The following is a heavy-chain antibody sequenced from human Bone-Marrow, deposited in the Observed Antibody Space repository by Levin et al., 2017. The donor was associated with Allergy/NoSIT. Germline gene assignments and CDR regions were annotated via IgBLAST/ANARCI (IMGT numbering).Heavy chain of an antibody. J-gene: IGHJ4*02. D-gene: IGHD2-2*01. V-gene: IGHV4-34*01. Sequence: ESLKISCGVYGGSVSGYYWGWIRQPPGKGLEWIGEISHSGRSNKNPSLKSRVTMSVDTTKNLFSLNVTSVSAADTAVYYCARGSSTTSRLRFDYWGQGALVTVSS. CDR2: ISHSGRS. CDR1: GGSVSGYY. CDR3: ARGSSTTSRLRFDY.